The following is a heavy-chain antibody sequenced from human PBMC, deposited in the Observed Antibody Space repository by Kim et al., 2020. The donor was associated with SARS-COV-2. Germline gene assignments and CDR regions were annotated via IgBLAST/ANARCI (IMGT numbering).Heavy chain of an antibody. J-gene: IGHJ4*02. CDR2: ISGSGGST. CDR3: AKEVYNWNDPGGYFDY. V-gene: IGHV3-23*01. Sequence: GGSLRLSCAASGFTFSSYAMSWVRQAPGKGLEWVSAISGSGGSTYYADSVKGRFTISRDNSKNTLYLQMNSLRAEDTAVYYCAKEVYNWNDPGGYFDYWGQGTLVTVSS. CDR1: GFTFSSYA. D-gene: IGHD1-20*01.